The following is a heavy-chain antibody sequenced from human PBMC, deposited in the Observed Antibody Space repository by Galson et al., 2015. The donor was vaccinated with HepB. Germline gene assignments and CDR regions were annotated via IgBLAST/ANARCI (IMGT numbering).Heavy chain of an antibody. Sequence: SLRLSCAVSGFSFSTYRMSWVRQAPGKGLEWVASIKEDGSEKYYVNSVKGRFTISRDNAKTSLYLQMNSLRAEDTAVYYCARPYDSSGYYYYWGQGTLVTVSS. CDR3: ARPYDSSGYYYY. CDR1: GFSFSTYR. J-gene: IGHJ4*02. CDR2: IKEDGSEK. V-gene: IGHV3-7*01. D-gene: IGHD3-22*01.